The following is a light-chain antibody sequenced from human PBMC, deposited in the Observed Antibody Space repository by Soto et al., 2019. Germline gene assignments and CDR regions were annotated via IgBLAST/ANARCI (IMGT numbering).Light chain of an antibody. Sequence: QSVLTQPPSVSAAPGQKVTISCSGGNSNIGNKDVSWYQQFPGTAPKLLIYDNNRRPSGIPDRFSASKSGTLATLAITGLQTGDEADYYCGTWDSGLSVVVFGGGTKLTVL. CDR3: GTWDSGLSVVV. V-gene: IGLV1-51*01. CDR1: NSNIGNKD. J-gene: IGLJ2*01. CDR2: DNN.